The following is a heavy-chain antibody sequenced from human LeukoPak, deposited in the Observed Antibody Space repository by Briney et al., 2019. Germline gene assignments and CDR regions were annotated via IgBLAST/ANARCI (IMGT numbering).Heavy chain of an antibody. CDR3: ARASPLTRGFDP. D-gene: IGHD4-23*01. V-gene: IGHV4-39*07. CDR2: IYYSGST. J-gene: IGHJ5*02. Sequence: PSETLSLTCTVSGGSISSSSYYWGWIRQPPGKGLEWIGSIYYSGSTYYNPSLKSRVTISVDTSKNQFFLKLSSVTAADTAVYYCARASPLTRGFDPWGQGTLVSVSS. CDR1: GGSISSSSYY.